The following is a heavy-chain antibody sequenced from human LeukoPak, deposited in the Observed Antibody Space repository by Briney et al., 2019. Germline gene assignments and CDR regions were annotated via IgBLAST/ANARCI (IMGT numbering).Heavy chain of an antibody. V-gene: IGHV3-23*01. D-gene: IGHD3-16*02. CDR3: AKDVSENYNIWGSYRSDY. Sequence: PGGSLRLSCPVSGFTLSTYDMSWVRQAPGKGLEWVSAIRGKAVGKFYADSVKGRFTISRDNSKNTLYLQMNSLTVEDTAVYYCAKDVSENYNIWGSYRSDYWGQGTLVTVSS. CDR2: IRGKAVGK. CDR1: GFTLSTYD. J-gene: IGHJ4*02.